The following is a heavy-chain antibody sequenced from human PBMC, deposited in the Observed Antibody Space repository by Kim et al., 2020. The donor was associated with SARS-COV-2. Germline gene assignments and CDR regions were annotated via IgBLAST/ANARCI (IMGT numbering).Heavy chain of an antibody. D-gene: IGHD3-10*01. CDR1: GFTFSSYA. CDR2: ISGNGGST. J-gene: IGHJ4*02. Sequence: GGSLRLSCAASGFTFSSYAMSWVRQAPGKGLEWVSGISGNGGSTYYADSAKGRFTISRDNSKNTLYLQMNSLRAEDTAVYYCARGVQVVSVDYWCQRALCTVSS. V-gene: IGHV3-23*01. CDR3: ARGVQVVSVDY.